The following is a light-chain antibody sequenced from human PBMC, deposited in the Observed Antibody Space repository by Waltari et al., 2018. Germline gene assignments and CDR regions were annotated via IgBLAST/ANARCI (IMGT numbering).Light chain of an antibody. CDR3: KQYKSYSPYT. V-gene: IGKV1-5*03. J-gene: IGKJ2*01. CDR2: KAS. CDR1: QCINSR. Sequence: DIQMTQSPSTLSASVGYRVTITCLASQCINSRLAWYQQKPVEAPKVLIYKASTLESGVPSRFSGSGSGKEFTLSISSLQPDDFAMYYCKQYKSYSPYTFGRGTKLEI.